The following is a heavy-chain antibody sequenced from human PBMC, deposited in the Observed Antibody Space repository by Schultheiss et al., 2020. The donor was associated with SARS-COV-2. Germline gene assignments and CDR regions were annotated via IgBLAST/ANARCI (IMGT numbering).Heavy chain of an antibody. CDR2: INSDGSST. CDR3: ASSYDSSGYCFDY. Sequence: GGSLRLSCAASGFTFSSYWMHWVRQAPGKGLVWVSRINSDGSSTSYADSVKGRFTISRDNSKNTLYLQMNSLRAEDTAVYYCASSYDSSGYCFDYWGQGTLVTVSS. J-gene: IGHJ4*02. V-gene: IGHV3-74*01. CDR1: GFTFSSYW. D-gene: IGHD3-22*01.